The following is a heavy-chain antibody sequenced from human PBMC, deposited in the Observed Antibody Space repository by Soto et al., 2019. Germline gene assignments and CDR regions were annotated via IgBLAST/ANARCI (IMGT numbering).Heavy chain of an antibody. CDR1: GFTFSSYA. V-gene: IGHV3-30-3*01. J-gene: IGHJ4*02. CDR2: ISYDGSNK. D-gene: IGHD6-13*01. CDR3: ARVKGYSSSWYSY. Sequence: PGGSLRLSCAASGFTFSSYAMHWVRQAPGKGLEWVAVISYDGSNKYYADSVKGRFTISRDNSKNTLYLQMNSLRAEDTAVYYCARVKGYSSSWYSYWGQGTLVTVSS.